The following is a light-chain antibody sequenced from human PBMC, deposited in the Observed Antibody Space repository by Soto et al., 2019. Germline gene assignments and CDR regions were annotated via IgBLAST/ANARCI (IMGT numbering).Light chain of an antibody. Sequence: EIVLTQSPATLSLSPGERATLSCRASQPIRSYLAWYQHKPGQAPRLLIYDSFNRATGVPDRFSGSGSETDFTLTISSVEPEDCAVYYCQQRGKWPLFTCGPGTRVDLK. CDR3: QQRGKWPLFT. CDR2: DSF. J-gene: IGKJ3*01. V-gene: IGKV3-11*01. CDR1: QPIRSY.